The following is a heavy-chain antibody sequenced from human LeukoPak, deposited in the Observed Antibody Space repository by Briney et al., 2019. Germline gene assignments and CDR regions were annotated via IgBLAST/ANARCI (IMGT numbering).Heavy chain of an antibody. V-gene: IGHV3-48*02. CDR1: GFTFSGYS. Sequence: GGSLRLSCAASGFTFSGYSMNWVRQAPGKGVEWVAYIRSSGSPIYYADSVRGRFTISRDNAKNSLSLQMNSLRDEDTAVYFCVRDPDALDYWGQGTLVTVSS. CDR2: IRSSGSPI. CDR3: VRDPDALDY. J-gene: IGHJ4*02.